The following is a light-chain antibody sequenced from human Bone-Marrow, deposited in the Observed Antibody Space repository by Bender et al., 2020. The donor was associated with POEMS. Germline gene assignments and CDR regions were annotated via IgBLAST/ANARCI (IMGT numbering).Light chain of an antibody. Sequence: QSVLTQPRSVSGSPGQSVTIPCTGTSSDVGGYDSVSWYQQHPGKAPKLMISGVTKRPSGVPDRFSGSKSGNTASLTVSGLRIEDEADYYCSSYAATVLLGGGTKLTVL. V-gene: IGLV2-11*01. CDR1: SSDVGGYDS. CDR3: SSYAATVL. J-gene: IGLJ2*01. CDR2: GVT.